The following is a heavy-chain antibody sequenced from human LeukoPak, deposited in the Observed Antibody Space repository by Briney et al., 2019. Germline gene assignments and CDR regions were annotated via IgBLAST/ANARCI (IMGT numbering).Heavy chain of an antibody. D-gene: IGHD2-8*01. J-gene: IGHJ5*02. CDR2: IWHSEST. CDR1: GDSINSPNW. Sequence: ASETLSLTCAVSGDSINSPNWWTWVRQTPEKGLEWIGEIWHSESTNYNPSLKSRVSISIDKSANQFSLRLTSVTAADTAIYYCAFRNGRALSWGQGALVTVSS. CDR3: AFRNGRALS. V-gene: IGHV4-4*02.